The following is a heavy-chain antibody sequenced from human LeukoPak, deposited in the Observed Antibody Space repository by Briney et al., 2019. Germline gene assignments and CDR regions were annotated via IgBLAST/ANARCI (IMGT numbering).Heavy chain of an antibody. D-gene: IGHD3-22*01. CDR3: ATSYDSSGNN. J-gene: IGHJ4*02. CDR2: ITSSGSTI. CDR1: GFTFSIYE. Sequence: PGGSLRLSCAASGFTFSIYEMNWVRQAPGKGLEWVSYITSSGSTIYYADSVKGRFTISRDNARNSLYLEMNNLRAEDTAIYYCATSYDSSGNNWGQGTLVTVSS. V-gene: IGHV3-48*03.